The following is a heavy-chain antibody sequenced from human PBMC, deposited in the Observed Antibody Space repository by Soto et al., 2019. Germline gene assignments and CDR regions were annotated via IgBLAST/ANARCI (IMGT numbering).Heavy chain of an antibody. Sequence: QVQLVQSGPEVKKPGASVKVSCKTSGYTFTSYGIAWVRQAPGQGLEWMGWNSTYKGNTNYAQKFQGRVTMTTDTSTSTGYMELRSLRSDDTAVYYCATRSPAFDYWGQGTLVTVSS. V-gene: IGHV1-18*01. J-gene: IGHJ4*02. CDR3: ATRSPAFDY. CDR2: NSTYKGNT. CDR1: GYTFTSYG.